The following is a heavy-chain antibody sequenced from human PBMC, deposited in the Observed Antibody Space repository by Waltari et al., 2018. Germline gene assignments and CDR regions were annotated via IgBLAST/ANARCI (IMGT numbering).Heavy chain of an antibody. CDR3: AKQLILVVITDAFDL. CDR2: INHGGV. CDR1: PSSRSRGHY. D-gene: IGHD3-16*02. J-gene: IGHJ3*01. Sequence: QVQLQESGPRLAKPSEPLSLTCTVSPSSRSRGHYYGWIRRAPGKWLEWSGSINHGGVYYNPSLKGRVTLSVDTSKNQFSLKLNSVIAADTAVYYCAKQLILVVITDAFDLWGQGTLVTVS. V-gene: IGHV4-38-2*02.